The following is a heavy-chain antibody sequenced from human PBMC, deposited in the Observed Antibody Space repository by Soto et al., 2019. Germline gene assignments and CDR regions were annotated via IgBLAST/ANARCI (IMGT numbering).Heavy chain of an antibody. CDR2: LYNTGST. CDR3: ARERQKGDYYYGMDV. J-gene: IGHJ6*02. Sequence: SETLSLTCTVSGASISRYYWSWIRQSPGKGLEWIGYLYNTGSTIYNPSLKSRVTISVDTSKNQFSLKMNSVTAADTAVYYCARERQKGDYYYGMDVWGQGTTVTVSS. V-gene: IGHV4-59*01. D-gene: IGHD3-16*01. CDR1: GASISRYY.